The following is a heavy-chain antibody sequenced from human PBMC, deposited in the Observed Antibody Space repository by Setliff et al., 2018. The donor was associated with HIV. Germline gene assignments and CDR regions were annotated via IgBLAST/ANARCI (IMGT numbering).Heavy chain of an antibody. V-gene: IGHV1-18*01. CDR1: GYTFTNNG. CDR3: ARDDGGYNYAEAFDV. D-gene: IGHD3-16*01. CDR2: ISGDNGNT. J-gene: IGHJ3*01. Sequence: ASVKVSCKASGYTFTNNGINWVRQAPGQGLEWMGWISGDNGNTKYAQKLQGRVTMTTDTPTSTAYMELRNLRSDDTAVYYCARDDGGYNYAEAFDVWGQGTMVTVSS.